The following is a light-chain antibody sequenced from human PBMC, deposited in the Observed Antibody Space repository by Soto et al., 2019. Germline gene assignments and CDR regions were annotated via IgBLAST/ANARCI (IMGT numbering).Light chain of an antibody. CDR3: TSYTSSDTLLYV. CDR2: EVS. J-gene: IGLJ1*01. CDR1: SSDVGGYNY. Sequence: ALTQPASVSGSPGQSITISCTGTSSDVGGYNYVSWYQQHPGKAPKLLIYEVSHRPSGVSNRFSGSKSGNTASLTISGLQAEDEADYYCTSYTSSDTLLYVFGTGTKVTVL. V-gene: IGLV2-14*01.